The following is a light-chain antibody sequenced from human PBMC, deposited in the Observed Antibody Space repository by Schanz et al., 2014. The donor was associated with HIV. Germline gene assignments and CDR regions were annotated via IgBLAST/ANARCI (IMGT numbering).Light chain of an antibody. CDR2: GAS. CDR1: QSVSNN. CDR3: QQYGSPPWT. Sequence: EIVMTQSPATLSVSPGERATLSCRASQSVSNNLAWYQQKPGQAPRLLVYGASTRATDFPARFSGSGSGTDFTLTISRVEPEDYAVYYCQQYGSPPWTFGQGTKVEVK. V-gene: IGKV3-15*01. J-gene: IGKJ1*01.